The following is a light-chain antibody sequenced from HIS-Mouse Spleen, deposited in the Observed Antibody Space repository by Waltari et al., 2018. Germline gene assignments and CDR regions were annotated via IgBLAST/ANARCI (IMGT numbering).Light chain of an antibody. CDR1: SSDVGGSNY. CDR3: CSYAGSYTLV. J-gene: IGLJ2*01. V-gene: IGLV2-11*01. Sequence: QSALTQPRSVSGSPGQSVPTSCTGTSSDVGGSNYVPWYQQHPGKAPKLMIYDVSKRPSGVPDRFSGSKSGNTASLTISGLQAEDEADYYCCSYAGSYTLVFGGGTKLTVL. CDR2: DVS.